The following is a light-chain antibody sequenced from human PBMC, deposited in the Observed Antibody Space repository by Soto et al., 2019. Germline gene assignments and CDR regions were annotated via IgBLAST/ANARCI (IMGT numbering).Light chain of an antibody. J-gene: IGKJ2*01. CDR3: QQSYITPYT. V-gene: IGKV1-39*01. CDR1: QSISVH. Sequence: DIQMTQSPSSLSASVGDTVTITCRASQSISVHSNWYQQKPGKVPNLLIYAASNLQSGVPSRFSGSGSETDFALTISSLQPEDFATYYCQQSYITPYTFGQGTKLEIK. CDR2: AAS.